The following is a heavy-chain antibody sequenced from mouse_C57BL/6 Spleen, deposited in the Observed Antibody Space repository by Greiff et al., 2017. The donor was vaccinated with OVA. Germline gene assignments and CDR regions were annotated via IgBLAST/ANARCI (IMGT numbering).Heavy chain of an antibody. CDR1: GYSFTGYY. CDR3: SRRIGNYFDY. D-gene: IGHD4-1*01. CDR2: INPSTGGT. J-gene: IGHJ2*01. V-gene: IGHV1-42*01. Sequence: EVQGVESGPELVKPGASVKISCKASGYSFTGYYMNWVKQSPEKSLEWIGEINPSTGGTTYNQKFKAKATLTVDKSSSTAYMQLKSLTSEDSAVYYCSRRIGNYFDYWGQGTTLTVSS.